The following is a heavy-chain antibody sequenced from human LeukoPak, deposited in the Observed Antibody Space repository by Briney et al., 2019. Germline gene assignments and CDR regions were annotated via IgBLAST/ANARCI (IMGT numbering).Heavy chain of an antibody. CDR1: GFTFSSYG. J-gene: IGHJ5*02. Sequence: QSGGSLRLSCAASGFTFSSYGMHWVRQAPGKGLELVAVISYDGSNKYYADSVKGRFTISRDNSKNTLYLQMNSLRAEDTAVYYCASELYYSSGWYWFDPWGQGTLVTVSS. CDR3: ASELYYSSGWYWFDP. CDR2: ISYDGSNK. V-gene: IGHV3-30*19. D-gene: IGHD6-19*01.